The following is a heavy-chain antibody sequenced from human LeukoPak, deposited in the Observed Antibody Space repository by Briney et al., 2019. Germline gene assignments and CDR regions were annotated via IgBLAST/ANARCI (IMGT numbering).Heavy chain of an antibody. Sequence: ASEKVSCKASGYTFASYYMHWVRQAPGQGLEWMGIINPSGGSTSYAQKFQGRVTMTRDTSTSTVYMELSSLRSEDTAVYYCARENWNNYWFDPWGQGTLVTVSS. J-gene: IGHJ5*02. CDR2: INPSGGST. D-gene: IGHD1/OR15-1a*01. V-gene: IGHV1-46*01. CDR3: ARENWNNYWFDP. CDR1: GYTFASYY.